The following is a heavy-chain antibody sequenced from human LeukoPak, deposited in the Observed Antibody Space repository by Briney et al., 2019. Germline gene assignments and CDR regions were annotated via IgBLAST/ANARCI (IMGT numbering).Heavy chain of an antibody. Sequence: ASVKVSCKASGGTFSSYAISWVRQAPGQGLEWMGGIIPIFGTANYAQKLQGRVTMTTDTSTSTAYMELRSLRSDDTAVYYCANIIGYYYDSSGYYRFDPWGQGTLVTVSS. D-gene: IGHD3-22*01. J-gene: IGHJ5*02. V-gene: IGHV1-69*05. CDR1: GGTFSSYA. CDR2: IIPIFGTA. CDR3: ANIIGYYYDSSGYYRFDP.